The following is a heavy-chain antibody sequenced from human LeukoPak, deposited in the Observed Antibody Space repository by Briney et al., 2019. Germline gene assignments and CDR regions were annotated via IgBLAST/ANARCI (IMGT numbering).Heavy chain of an antibody. J-gene: IGHJ3*02. V-gene: IGHV3-30*03. CDR1: GFTFSSYG. CDR3: ARDNGGGYYYDSSGWASDAFDM. D-gene: IGHD3-22*01. CDR2: ISYDGSNK. Sequence: PGRSLRLSCAASGFTFSSYGMHWVRQAPGKGLEWVAVISYDGSNKYYADSVKGRFTISRDNSKNTLYLQMNSLRAEDTAVYYCARDNGGGYYYDSSGWASDAFDMWGQGTMVTVSS.